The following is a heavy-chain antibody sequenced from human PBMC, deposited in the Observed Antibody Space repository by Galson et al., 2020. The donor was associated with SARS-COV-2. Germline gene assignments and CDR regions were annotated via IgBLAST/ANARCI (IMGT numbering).Heavy chain of an antibody. D-gene: IGHD6-13*01. Sequence: GESLKISCAASGFTFSSYGMHWVRQAPGKGLEWVAVIWYDGSNKYYADSVKGRFTISRDNSKNTLYLQMNSLRAEDTAVYYCARDPLTPYSSSWFDVYYYGMDVWGQGTTVTVSS. J-gene: IGHJ6*02. CDR3: ARDPLTPYSSSWFDVYYYGMDV. CDR1: GFTFSSYG. V-gene: IGHV3-33*01. CDR2: IWYDGSNK.